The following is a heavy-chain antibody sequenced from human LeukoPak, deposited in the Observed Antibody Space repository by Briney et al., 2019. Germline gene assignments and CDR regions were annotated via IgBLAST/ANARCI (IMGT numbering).Heavy chain of an antibody. Sequence: GGSLRLSCAASGFTFSSYAMSWVRQAPGKGLEWVSTISGSGGSTYYADSVKGRFTISRDNSKNTLYLQMNSLRDEDTAVYYCAKNPSGGDFWIRGAGYFDYWGQGTLVTVSS. CDR1: GFTFSSYA. D-gene: IGHD3-3*01. CDR3: AKNPSGGDFWIRGAGYFDY. CDR2: ISGSGGST. J-gene: IGHJ4*02. V-gene: IGHV3-23*01.